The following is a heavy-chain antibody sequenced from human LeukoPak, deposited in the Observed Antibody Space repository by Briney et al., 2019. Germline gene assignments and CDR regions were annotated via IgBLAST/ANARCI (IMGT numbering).Heavy chain of an antibody. CDR1: GYTFTSYG. D-gene: IGHD4-17*01. Sequence: ASVKVSCKASGYTFTSYGITWVRQAPGQGLEWMGWISVYNGNTNYAQKLQGRVTMTTDTPTSTAYMELRSLRSDDTAVYYCARDFARDGKTVRFDPWGQGTLVTVSS. J-gene: IGHJ5*02. CDR3: ARDFARDGKTVRFDP. V-gene: IGHV1-18*01. CDR2: ISVYNGNT.